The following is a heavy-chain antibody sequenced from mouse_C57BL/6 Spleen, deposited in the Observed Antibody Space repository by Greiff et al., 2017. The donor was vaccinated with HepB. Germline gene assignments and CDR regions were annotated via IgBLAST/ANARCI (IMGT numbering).Heavy chain of an antibody. CDR1: GFNIKDDY. D-gene: IGHD1-1*01. V-gene: IGHV14-4*01. J-gene: IGHJ2*01. CDR3: TTEYYYGSSSYYFDY. CDR2: IDPENGDT. Sequence: VQLQQSGAELVRPGASVKLSCTASGFNIKDDYMHWVKQRPEQGLEWIGWIDPENGDTEYASKFQGKATITADTSSNTAYLQLSSRTSEDTAVYYCTTEYYYGSSSYYFDYWGQGTTLTVSS.